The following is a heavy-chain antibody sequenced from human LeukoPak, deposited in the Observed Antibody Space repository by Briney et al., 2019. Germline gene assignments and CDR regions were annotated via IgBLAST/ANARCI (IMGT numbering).Heavy chain of an antibody. D-gene: IGHD5-18*01. CDR2: ISGSGGST. Sequence: GGSLRLSCAAPGFTFSSYAMSWVRQAPGKGLEWVSAISGSGGSTYYADSVKGRFTISRDNSKNTLYLQMNSLRAEDTAVYYCAKGQGYSYGTNFDYWGQGTLVTVSS. J-gene: IGHJ4*02. CDR1: GFTFSSYA. CDR3: AKGQGYSYGTNFDY. V-gene: IGHV3-23*01.